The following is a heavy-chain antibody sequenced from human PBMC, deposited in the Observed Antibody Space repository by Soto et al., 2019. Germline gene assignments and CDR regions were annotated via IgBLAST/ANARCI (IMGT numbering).Heavy chain of an antibody. D-gene: IGHD6-13*01. CDR3: AREAQQQGYWYFDL. CDR2: IYYSGST. V-gene: IGHV4-31*03. J-gene: IGHJ2*01. CDR1: GGSISSGGYY. Sequence: QVQLQESGPGLVKPSQTLSLTCTVSGGSISSGGYYWSWIRQHPGKGLEWIGYIYYSGSTYYNPSLKSRVTISVDTSKNQFSLKLSSVTAADTAVYYCAREAQQQGYWYFDLWGRGTLVTVSS.